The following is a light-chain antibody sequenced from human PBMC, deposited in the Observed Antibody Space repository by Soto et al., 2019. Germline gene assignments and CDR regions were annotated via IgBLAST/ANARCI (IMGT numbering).Light chain of an antibody. CDR3: AAWDDSLSGLYV. CDR1: RSDDGSYDF. CDR2: RNN. J-gene: IGLJ1*01. Sequence: QSVLTQPASVSGSPGQSITISCTGTRSDDGSYDFVSWYQQHPGKVPKLVIYRNNQRPSGVPDRFSGSKSGTSASLAIRGLRSEDEADYYCAAWDDSLSGLYVFGTGTKLTVL. V-gene: IGLV1-47*01.